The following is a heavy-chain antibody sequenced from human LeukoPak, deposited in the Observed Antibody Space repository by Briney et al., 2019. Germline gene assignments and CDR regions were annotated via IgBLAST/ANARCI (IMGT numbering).Heavy chain of an antibody. V-gene: IGHV3-48*03. CDR2: ISSSDKTI. Sequence: PGGSLRLSCAASGFIFSTYEMNWVRQAPGKGLEWVSYISSSDKTIYYADSVKGRFTISRDNANTSLYLQMNSLRAEDTAIYYCTRLLSQLLSDYWGQGTLVTVSS. J-gene: IGHJ4*02. CDR1: GFIFSTYE. CDR3: TRLLSQLLSDY. D-gene: IGHD2-2*01.